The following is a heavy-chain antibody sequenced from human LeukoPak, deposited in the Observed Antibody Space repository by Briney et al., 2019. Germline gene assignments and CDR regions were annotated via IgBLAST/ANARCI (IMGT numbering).Heavy chain of an antibody. Sequence: SETLSLTCTVSGASISSSDYYWGWIRQPPGKGLEWIGSIYYSGTTYYNPSLKSRVTISVDTSKNQFSLELTSVTAADTAVHYCARPPLGGSLGGDYWGQGTLVTVSS. CDR2: IYYSGTT. J-gene: IGHJ4*02. D-gene: IGHD3-10*01. CDR3: ARPPLGGSLGGDY. CDR1: GASISSSDYY. V-gene: IGHV4-39*01.